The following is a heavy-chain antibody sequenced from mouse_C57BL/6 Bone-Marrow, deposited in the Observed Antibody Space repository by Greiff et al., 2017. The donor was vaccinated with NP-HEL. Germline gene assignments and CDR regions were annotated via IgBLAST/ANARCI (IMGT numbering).Heavy chain of an antibody. Sequence: QVTLKECGPGILQPSQTLSLTCSFSGFSLSTFGMGVGWIRQPSGKGLEWLAHIWWDDDKYYNPALKSRLTISKDTSKNQIFLKIANVDTADTATYYCARLSPDSSKNYYAMDYWRQGTSVTVSS. J-gene: IGHJ4*01. D-gene: IGHD3-2*02. CDR2: IWWDDDK. CDR1: GFSLSTFGMG. CDR3: ARLSPDSSKNYYAMDY. V-gene: IGHV8-8*01.